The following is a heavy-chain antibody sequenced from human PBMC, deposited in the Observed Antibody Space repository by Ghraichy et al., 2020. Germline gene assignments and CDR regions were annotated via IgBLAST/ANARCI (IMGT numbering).Heavy chain of an antibody. V-gene: IGHV4-59*08. D-gene: IGHD2-2*01. Sequence: LRLSCTVSGGSISSYYWSWIRQPPGKGLEWIGYIYYSGSTNYNPSLKSRVTISVDTSKNQFSLKLSSVTAADTAVYYCARGAAALPQLYYFDYWGQGTLVTVSS. CDR3: ARGAAALPQLYYFDY. CDR1: GGSISSYY. CDR2: IYYSGST. J-gene: IGHJ4*02.